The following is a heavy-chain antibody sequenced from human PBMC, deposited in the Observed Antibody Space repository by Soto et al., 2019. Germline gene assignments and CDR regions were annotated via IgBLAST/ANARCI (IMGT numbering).Heavy chain of an antibody. D-gene: IGHD3-16*01. Sequence: SLRLSCAASGFIFNNYSMHWVRQAPGKGLEWVSAISSSGRYIYYADAVRGRFAISRDNAKNSLYLQMNSLRAEDTAVYYCARGPYVNYVNAWFDPWGQGTLVTVSS. J-gene: IGHJ5*02. CDR1: GFIFNNYS. CDR2: ISSSGRYI. V-gene: IGHV3-21*01. CDR3: ARGPYVNYVNAWFDP.